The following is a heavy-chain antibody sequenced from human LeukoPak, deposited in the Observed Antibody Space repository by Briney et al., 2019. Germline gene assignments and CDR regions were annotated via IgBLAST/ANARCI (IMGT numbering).Heavy chain of an antibody. Sequence: SVKVSCKASGGTFSSYAISWVRQAPGQGLEWMGRIIPIFGIANYAQKFQGRVTITADKSTSTAHMELSSLRSEDTAVYYCARDYPPGHKGSGSPYYFDYWGQGTLVTVSS. D-gene: IGHD3-10*01. V-gene: IGHV1-69*04. J-gene: IGHJ4*02. CDR1: GGTFSSYA. CDR3: ARDYPPGHKGSGSPYYFDY. CDR2: IIPIFGIA.